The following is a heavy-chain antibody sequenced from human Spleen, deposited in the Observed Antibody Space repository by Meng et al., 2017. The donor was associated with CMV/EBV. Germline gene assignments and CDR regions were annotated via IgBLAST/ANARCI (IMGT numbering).Heavy chain of an antibody. CDR1: GFPFGDYA. V-gene: IGHV3-49*04. CDR2: IRSKAYGGTA. CDR3: AREEEQQLVPSY. J-gene: IGHJ4*02. Sequence: GGSLRLSCTASGFPFGDYAMSWVRQAPGKGLEWVGFIRSKAYGGTAEYAASVKGRFTISRDNAKNSLYLQMNSLRAEDTAVYYCAREEEQQLVPSYWGQGTLVTVSS. D-gene: IGHD6-13*01.